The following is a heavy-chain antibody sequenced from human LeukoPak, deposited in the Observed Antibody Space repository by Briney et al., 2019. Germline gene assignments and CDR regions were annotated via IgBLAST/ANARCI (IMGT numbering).Heavy chain of an antibody. J-gene: IGHJ5*02. V-gene: IGHV3-64*01. D-gene: IGHD3-3*01. Sequence: GGSLRLSCAASGFTFSRYAMHWVRQAPGKGLEYVSGIGSNGSNTYYANSVKGRFTISRDNSKNTLYLQMGSLRAEDMAVFYCARGNNDFWSGSATENWFDPWGQGTLVTVSS. CDR2: IGSNGSNT. CDR3: ARGNNDFWSGSATENWFDP. CDR1: GFTFSRYA.